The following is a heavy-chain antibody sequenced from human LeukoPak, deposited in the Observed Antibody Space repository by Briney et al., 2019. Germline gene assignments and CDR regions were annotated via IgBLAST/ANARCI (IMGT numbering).Heavy chain of an antibody. Sequence: GGPLRLSCAASGFTFTNHWMHWVRQAPGKGLVWVSRIRADGGETNHADSVKGRFTTSRDNAKNILYLQMNSLGAEDTAVYYCGRDAVLGSGRIDYWGQGVLATVSS. V-gene: IGHV3-74*01. J-gene: IGHJ4*02. CDR2: IRADGGET. D-gene: IGHD3-10*01. CDR3: GRDAVLGSGRIDY. CDR1: GFTFTNHW.